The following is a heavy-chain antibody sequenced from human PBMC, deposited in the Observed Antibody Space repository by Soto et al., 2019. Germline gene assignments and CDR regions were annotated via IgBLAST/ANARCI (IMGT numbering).Heavy chain of an antibody. Sequence: SETLSLTCTVSGGSISSYYWSWIRQPPGKGLEWIGYIYYSGSTNYNPSLKSRVTISVDTSKNQFSLKLSSVTAADTAVYYCARDAGYCSGGSCYGRREYYFDYWGPGTLVTVSS. CDR1: GGSISSYY. V-gene: IGHV4-59*01. J-gene: IGHJ4*02. D-gene: IGHD2-15*01. CDR3: ARDAGYCSGGSCYGRREYYFDY. CDR2: IYYSGST.